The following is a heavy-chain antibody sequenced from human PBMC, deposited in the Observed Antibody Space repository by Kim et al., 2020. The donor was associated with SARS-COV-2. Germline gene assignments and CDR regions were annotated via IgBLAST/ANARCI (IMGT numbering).Heavy chain of an antibody. CDR1: GGSFSGYY. Sequence: SETLSLTCAVYGGSFSGYYWSWIRQPPGRGLEWIGEINHSGSTNYNPSLKSRVTISVDTSKNQFSLKLSSVTAADTAVYYCADSSGDFDYWGQGTLVTVSS. CDR3: ADSSGDFDY. CDR2: INHSGST. D-gene: IGHD3-22*01. V-gene: IGHV4-34*01. J-gene: IGHJ4*02.